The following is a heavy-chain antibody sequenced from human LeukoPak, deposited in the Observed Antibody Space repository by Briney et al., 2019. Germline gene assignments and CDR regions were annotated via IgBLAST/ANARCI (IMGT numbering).Heavy chain of an antibody. D-gene: IGHD5-18*01. CDR3: ARLPRGYSYVSYYYGMDV. Sequence: SETLSLTCTVSGGSISSYYWSWIRQPAGKGLEWIGRIYTSGSTNYNPSLKSRVTISVDTSKNQFSLKLSSVTAADTAVYYCARLPRGYSYVSYYYGMDVWGQGTTVTVSS. CDR2: IYTSGST. J-gene: IGHJ6*02. V-gene: IGHV4-4*07. CDR1: GGSISSYY.